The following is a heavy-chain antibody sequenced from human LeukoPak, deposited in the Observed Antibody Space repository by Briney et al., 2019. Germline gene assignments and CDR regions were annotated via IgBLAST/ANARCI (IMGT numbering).Heavy chain of an antibody. CDR1: GYTFTSYG. J-gene: IGHJ4*02. CDR2: ISAYNGNT. V-gene: IGHV1-18*01. D-gene: IGHD3-9*01. CDR3: ALLRYFDWPDGY. Sequence: ASVKVSCKASGYTFTSYGISWVRQAPGQGLEWMGWISAYNGNTNYAQKLQGRVTMTTDTSTSTAYMELRSLRSDDTAVYYCALLRYFDWPDGYWGQGTLVTVYS.